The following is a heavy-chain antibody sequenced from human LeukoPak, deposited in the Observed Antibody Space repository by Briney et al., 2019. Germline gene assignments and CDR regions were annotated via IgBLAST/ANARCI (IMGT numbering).Heavy chain of an antibody. J-gene: IGHJ4*02. V-gene: IGHV3-21*04. CDR3: AKPRGQWLLYYFDY. Sequence: GGSLRLSCAASGFTFSSYSMNWVRQAPGKGLEWVSSISSSSSYIYYADSVKGRFTISRDNSKNTLYLQMNSLRAEDTAVYYCAKPRGQWLLYYFDYWGQGTLVTVSS. CDR1: GFTFSSYS. D-gene: IGHD6-19*01. CDR2: ISSSSSYI.